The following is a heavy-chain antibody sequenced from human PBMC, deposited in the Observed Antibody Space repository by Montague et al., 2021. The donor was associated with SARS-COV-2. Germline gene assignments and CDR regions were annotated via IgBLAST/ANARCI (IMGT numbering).Heavy chain of an antibody. V-gene: IGHV3-30*04. CDR1: GFTFSSHP. J-gene: IGHJ4*02. D-gene: IGHD3-22*01. Sequence: SLRLSCAASGFTFSSHPMHWVRQAPGNGLEWVAVIPFDGSSKYYVDSMKGRLTISRDNSKNTLFLQMNSLRVEDTAVYYCARGRQWLVLGQVDYWGQGTLVTVSS. CDR3: ARGRQWLVLGQVDY. CDR2: IPFDGSSK.